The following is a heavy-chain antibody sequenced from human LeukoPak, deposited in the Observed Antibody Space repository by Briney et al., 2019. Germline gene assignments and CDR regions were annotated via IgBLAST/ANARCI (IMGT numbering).Heavy chain of an antibody. D-gene: IGHD3-3*01. V-gene: IGHV4-39*01. Sequence: PSETLSLTCTVSGGSISSSSYYWGWIRQPPGKGLGWIGSIYYSGSTYYNPSLKSRVTISVDTSKNQFSLKLSSVTAADTAVYYCARCSNVENYYYYYMDVWGKGTTVTVSS. CDR1: GGSISSSSYY. CDR3: ARCSNVENYYYYYMDV. CDR2: IYYSGST. J-gene: IGHJ6*03.